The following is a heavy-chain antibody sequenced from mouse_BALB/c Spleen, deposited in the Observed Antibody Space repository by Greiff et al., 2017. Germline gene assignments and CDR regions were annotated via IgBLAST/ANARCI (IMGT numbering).Heavy chain of an antibody. Sequence: QVQLQQSGPELVKPGASVKISCKASGYAFSSSWMNWVKQRPGQGLEWIGRIYPGDGDTNYNGKFKGKATLTADKSSSTAYMQLSSLTSVDSAVYFCARGDGYLDYWGQGTTLTVSS. D-gene: IGHD2-3*01. CDR3: ARGDGYLDY. CDR1: GYAFSSSW. V-gene: IGHV1-82*01. J-gene: IGHJ2*01. CDR2: IYPGDGDT.